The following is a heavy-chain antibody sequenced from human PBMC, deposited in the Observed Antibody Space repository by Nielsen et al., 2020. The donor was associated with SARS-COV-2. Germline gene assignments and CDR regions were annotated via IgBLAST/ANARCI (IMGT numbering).Heavy chain of an antibody. J-gene: IGHJ4*02. CDR3: AKAEMATSY. Sequence: GVLKISCAASGFTFSSYAMSWVRQAPGKGLEWVSAISGSGGSTYYADSVKGRFTISRDNSKNTLYLQMNSLRAEDTAVYYCAKAEMATSYWGQGTLVTVSS. CDR2: ISGSGGST. CDR1: GFTFSSYA. V-gene: IGHV3-23*01. D-gene: IGHD5-24*01.